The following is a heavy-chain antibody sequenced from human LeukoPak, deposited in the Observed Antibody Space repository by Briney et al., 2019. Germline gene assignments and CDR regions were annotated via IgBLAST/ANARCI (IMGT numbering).Heavy chain of an antibody. J-gene: IGHJ4*02. V-gene: IGHV3-23*01. CDR2: ISGSGGSP. CDR1: GFTFSSYA. Sequence: GGSLRLSCAASGFTFSSYAMSWVRQAPGKGLEWVSAISGSGGSPYYADSVKGRFTISRDNSKNTLYLQMNSLRAEDTAVYYCAKSPLLWFGELLLYFDYWGQGTLVTVSS. CDR3: AKSPLLWFGELLLYFDY. D-gene: IGHD3-10*01.